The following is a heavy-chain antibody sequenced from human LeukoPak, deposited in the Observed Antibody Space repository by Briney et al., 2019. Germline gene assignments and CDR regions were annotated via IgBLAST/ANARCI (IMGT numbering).Heavy chain of an antibody. J-gene: IGHJ5*02. Sequence: SETLSLTCAVSGGSISSGGYSWSWIRQPPGKGLEWIGYIYHSGSTNYNPSLKSRVTISVDTSKNQFSLKLSSMTAADTAVYYCARVPHYYGSGSYYNNGNWFDPWGQGTLVTVSS. CDR3: ARVPHYYGSGSYYNNGNWFDP. V-gene: IGHV4-30-2*01. CDR1: GGSISSGGYS. CDR2: IYHSGST. D-gene: IGHD3-10*01.